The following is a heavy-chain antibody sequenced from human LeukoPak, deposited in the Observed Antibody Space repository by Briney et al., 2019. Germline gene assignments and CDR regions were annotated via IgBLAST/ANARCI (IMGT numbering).Heavy chain of an antibody. V-gene: IGHV3-21*01. D-gene: IGHD1-14*01. CDR2: ISSSSGYM. J-gene: IGHJ6*03. CDR3: ARAGAGSNYYYFMDL. Sequence: GESLRLSCAASGFTFTIYSMNWVRQAPGKGLEWVSSISSSSGYMNYADSVKGRFTISRDNAKNSLYLQVNSLRAEDTAVYYCARAGAGSNYYYFMDLWGKGTTVTVSS. CDR1: GFTFTIYS.